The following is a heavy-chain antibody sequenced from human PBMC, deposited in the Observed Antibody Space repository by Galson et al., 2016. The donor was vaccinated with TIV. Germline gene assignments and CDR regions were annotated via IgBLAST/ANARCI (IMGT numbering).Heavy chain of an antibody. J-gene: IGHJ4*02. CDR3: TTELGYCSGGYCYYFDY. CDR2: IKSNFDGGTT. V-gene: IGHV3-15*01. D-gene: IGHD2-15*01. Sequence: SLRLSCAASGFIFSNAWMSWVRQAPGKGLEWVGRIKSNFDGGTTDYAEPVKGRFTISRHDSKNTLFLQLNRLKTEDTAVYYCTTELGYCSGGYCYYFDYWGQGTPVTVSS. CDR1: GFIFSNAW.